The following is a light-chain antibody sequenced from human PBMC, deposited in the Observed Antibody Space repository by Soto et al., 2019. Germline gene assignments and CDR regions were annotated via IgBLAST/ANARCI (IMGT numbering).Light chain of an antibody. Sequence: ELVLTQSPATLSLSPGERVTLSCGASQSLSNNFLAWYQQRPGLAPRLLIFDASTRATGIPDRFSGSGSGTDFTLTISRLQPEDFAVYYCPQFGNSPTFGGGTKVDI. V-gene: IGKV3D-20*01. CDR3: PQFGNSPT. CDR1: QSLSNNF. J-gene: IGKJ4*01. CDR2: DAS.